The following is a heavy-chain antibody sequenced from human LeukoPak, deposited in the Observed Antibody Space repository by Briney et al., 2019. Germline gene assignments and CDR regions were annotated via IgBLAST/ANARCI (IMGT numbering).Heavy chain of an antibody. CDR2: IKEDGSAK. D-gene: IGHD5-12*01. CDR3: AKEQRGYSGYDLTPDY. Sequence: GGSLRLSCAASGFTFRTSWMSWVRQAPGKGLEWVAHIKEDGSAKNYVDSVKGRFTVSRDNSENALYLQMNSLRAEDTAVYYCAKEQRGYSGYDLTPDYWGQGTLVTVSS. CDR1: GFTFRTSW. V-gene: IGHV3-7*01. J-gene: IGHJ4*02.